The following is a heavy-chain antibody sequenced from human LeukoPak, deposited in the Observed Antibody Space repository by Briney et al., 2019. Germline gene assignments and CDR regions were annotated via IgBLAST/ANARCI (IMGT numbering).Heavy chain of an antibody. D-gene: IGHD3-3*01. CDR2: IKQDGSEK. Sequence: GGSLRLSCAAPGFDFSDHYMSWVRQAPGKGLEWVANIKQDGSEKYYVDSVKGRFTISRDNAKNSLYLQMNSLRAEDTAVYYCAREPVTIFGVVTDNFDYWGQGTLVTVSS. V-gene: IGHV3-7*01. CDR1: GFDFSDHY. J-gene: IGHJ4*02. CDR3: AREPVTIFGVVTDNFDY.